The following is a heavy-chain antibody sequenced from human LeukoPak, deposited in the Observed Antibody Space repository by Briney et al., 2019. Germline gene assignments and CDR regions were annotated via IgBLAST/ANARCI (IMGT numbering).Heavy chain of an antibody. D-gene: IGHD5-12*01. CDR1: GFPFGVTS. CDR2: ISADGRIQ. CDR3: AREFGHDRWYFDY. J-gene: IGHJ4*02. V-gene: IGHV3-30*03. Sequence: PGGSLRLSCTASGFPFGVTSMTWFRQSPGKRLEWVTVISADGRIQYYSDSVKGRFTISRDNSLNTLHLQMNSLRTGDTAVYYCAREFGHDRWYFDYWGQGALVTVSS.